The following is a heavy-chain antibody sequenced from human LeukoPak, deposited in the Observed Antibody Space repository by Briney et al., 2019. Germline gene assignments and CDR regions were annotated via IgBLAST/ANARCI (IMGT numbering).Heavy chain of an antibody. CDR1: GGSIISSH. Sequence: PAETLFLTCTVSGGSIISSHLSWLRQPAGKGLEWVGRLHTSGTTNYNPSPKSRATMSVDTSTTQFSLKLSSVTAANTDVYYCARVGSYESSGNTWFDRWGQGTLVTVSS. J-gene: IGHJ5*02. CDR3: ARVGSYESSGNTWFDR. V-gene: IGHV4-4*07. CDR2: LHTSGTT. D-gene: IGHD3-22*01.